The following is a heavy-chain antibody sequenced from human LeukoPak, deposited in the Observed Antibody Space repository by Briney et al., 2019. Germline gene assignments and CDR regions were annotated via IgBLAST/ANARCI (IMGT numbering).Heavy chain of an antibody. Sequence: ASVKVSCKASGYTFTNYGISWVRQAPGQGLEWMAWISTYVHDTNYAQKFRGRVTMTTDTSTSTAYMELRSLGSDDTAVYYCVRDYFCSGGTCDDCFDPWGQGTLVTVSS. V-gene: IGHV1-18*01. CDR3: VRDYFCSGGTCDDCFDP. CDR1: GYTFTNYG. CDR2: ISTYVHDT. J-gene: IGHJ5*02. D-gene: IGHD2-15*01.